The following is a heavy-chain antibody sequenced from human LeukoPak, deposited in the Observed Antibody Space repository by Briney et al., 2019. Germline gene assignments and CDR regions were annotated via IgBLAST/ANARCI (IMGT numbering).Heavy chain of an antibody. CDR2: ISYDGSNK. CDR3: ARDKDYASDM. CDR1: GFTFSSYG. D-gene: IGHD4-11*01. Sequence: GRSLRLSCAASGFTFSSYGMHWVRQAPGKGLEWVAVISYDGSNKYYADSVKGRFTISRDNSKNTLYLHMNSLRAEDTAVYYCARDKDYASDMWGQGTMVTVAS. V-gene: IGHV3-30*03. J-gene: IGHJ3*02.